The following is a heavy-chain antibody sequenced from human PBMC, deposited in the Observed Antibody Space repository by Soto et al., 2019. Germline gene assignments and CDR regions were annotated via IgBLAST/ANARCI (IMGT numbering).Heavy chain of an antibody. CDR2: ISGSSGST. D-gene: IGHD2-15*01. CDR3: ARDGGYCSGGSCYALEFDY. V-gene: IGHV3-23*01. J-gene: IGHJ4*02. Sequence: GGSLRLSCAASGFTFSSYAMSWVRQAPGKGLEWVSSISGSSGSTYYADSVKGRFTISRDNAKNTLYLQMNSLRAEDTAVYYCARDGGYCSGGSCYALEFDYWGQGTLVTAPQ. CDR1: GFTFSSYA.